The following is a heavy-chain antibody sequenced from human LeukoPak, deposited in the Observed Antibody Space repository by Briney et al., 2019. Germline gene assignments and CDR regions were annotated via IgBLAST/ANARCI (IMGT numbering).Heavy chain of an antibody. D-gene: IGHD1-26*01. CDR1: GFTFSSYW. J-gene: IGHJ4*02. Sequence: GGSLRLSCAASGFTFSSYWMHWVRQAPGKGLVWVSHISSDGSTTNYADSVKGRFTISRDNAKNTLYLQMNSLRAEDTAVYYCTRSPSLGGRYWGFDYWGQGALVTVSS. CDR2: ISSDGSTT. CDR3: TRSPSLGGRYWGFDY. V-gene: IGHV3-74*01.